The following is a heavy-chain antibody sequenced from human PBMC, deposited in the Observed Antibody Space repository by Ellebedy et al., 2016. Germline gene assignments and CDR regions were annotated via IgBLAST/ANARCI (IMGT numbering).Heavy chain of an antibody. D-gene: IGHD2-2*01. Sequence: ASVKVSCKASGYTFTSYGISWVRQAPGQGLEWMGIINPSGGSTSYAQKFQGRVTMTRDTSTSTVYMELSSLRSEDTAVYYCAIYSPSDDYWGQGTLVTVSS. CDR2: INPSGGST. J-gene: IGHJ4*02. CDR3: AIYSPSDDY. V-gene: IGHV1-46*01. CDR1: GYTFTSYG.